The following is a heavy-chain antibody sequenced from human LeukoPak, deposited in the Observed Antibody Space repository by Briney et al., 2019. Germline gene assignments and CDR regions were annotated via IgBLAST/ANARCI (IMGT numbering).Heavy chain of an antibody. CDR3: ARGPLSSRTTWTWFDP. CDR1: GGSVSSNSYY. Sequence: SETLSLTCTVSGGSVSSNSYYWSWIRQPPGKGLEWIGYIYYSGSTNYNPSLKSRVTISVDTSKNQFSLKLKSVTAADTAVYYCARGPLSSRTTWTWFDPWGQGTLVTVSS. CDR2: IYYSGST. V-gene: IGHV4-61*01. D-gene: IGHD6-13*01. J-gene: IGHJ5*02.